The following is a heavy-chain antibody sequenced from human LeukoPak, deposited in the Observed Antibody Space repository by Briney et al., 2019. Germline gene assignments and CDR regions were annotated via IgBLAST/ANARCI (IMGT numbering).Heavy chain of an antibody. J-gene: IGHJ4*02. CDR2: ISSSSSYI. D-gene: IGHD5-12*01. CDR1: GFTFSSYA. CDR3: ARVYSGYDPLFDY. Sequence: GGSLRLSCAASGFTFSSYAMSWVRQAPGKGLEWVSSISSSSSYIYYADSVKGRFTISRDNAKNSLYLQMNSLRAEDTAVYYCARVYSGYDPLFDYWGQGTLVTVSS. V-gene: IGHV3-21*01.